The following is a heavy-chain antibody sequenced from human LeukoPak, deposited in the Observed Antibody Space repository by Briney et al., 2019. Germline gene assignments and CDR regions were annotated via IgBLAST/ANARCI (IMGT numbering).Heavy chain of an antibody. CDR3: ARQRVVGATSFYFDY. D-gene: IGHD1-26*01. J-gene: IGHJ4*02. CDR1: GSSISSSSYY. V-gene: IGHV4-39*01. Sequence: SETLSLTCTVSGSSISSSSYYWGWIRQPPGKGLEWIGSIYYSGSTYYNPSLKSRVTISVDTSKNQFSLKLSSVTAADTAVYYCARQRVVGATSFYFDYWGQGTLVTVSS. CDR2: IYYSGST.